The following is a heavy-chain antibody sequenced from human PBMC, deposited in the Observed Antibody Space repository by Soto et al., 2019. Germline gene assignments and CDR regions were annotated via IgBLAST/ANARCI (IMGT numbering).Heavy chain of an antibody. J-gene: IGHJ5*02. CDR3: ARHDWFDP. Sequence: EVQSVETGGDLIQPGGSLRLSCAASGFSVSGDYMSWVRQAPGKGLEWVSVLYTNGRTYYADSVKGRFTISRDNSKNTLYLQMNSLRVDDTAMYYCARHDWFDPWGRGTLVTVSS. CDR2: LYTNGRT. CDR1: GFSVSGDY. V-gene: IGHV3-53*02.